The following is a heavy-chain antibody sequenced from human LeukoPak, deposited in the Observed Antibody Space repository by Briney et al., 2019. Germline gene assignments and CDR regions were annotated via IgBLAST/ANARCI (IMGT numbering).Heavy chain of an antibody. V-gene: IGHV1-24*01. CDR2: FDPEDGET. J-gene: IGHJ4*02. Sequence: GASVKVSCKVSGYTLTELSMHWVRQAPGKGLEWMGGFDPEDGETVYAQKFQGRVTMTEDTSTDTAYRELSSLRSEDTAVYYCATVIAVAGTGYYFDYWGQGTLVTFSS. CDR3: ATVIAVAGTGYYFDY. CDR1: GYTLTELS. D-gene: IGHD6-19*01.